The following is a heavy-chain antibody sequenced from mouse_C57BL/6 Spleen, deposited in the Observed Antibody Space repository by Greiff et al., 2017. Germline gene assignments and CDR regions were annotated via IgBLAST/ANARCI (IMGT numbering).Heavy chain of an antibody. D-gene: IGHD2-4*01. CDR3: ARPLYDYDAYFDY. Sequence: VQLQQSGPELVKPGASVKISCKASGYSFTGYYMNWVKQSPEKSLEWIGEINPSTGGTTYTQKFKAKATLTVDKSSSTAYMQLKRLTSEDSAVYYCARPLYDYDAYFDYWGQGTTLTVSS. CDR2: INPSTGGT. J-gene: IGHJ2*01. V-gene: IGHV1-42*01. CDR1: GYSFTGYY.